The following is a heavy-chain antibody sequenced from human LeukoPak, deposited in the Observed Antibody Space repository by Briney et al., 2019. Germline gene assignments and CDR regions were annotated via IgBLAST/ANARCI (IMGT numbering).Heavy chain of an antibody. D-gene: IGHD6-19*01. V-gene: IGHV1-18*01. J-gene: IGHJ4*02. Sequence: ASVKVSCKASGYIFTNYGITWVRLAPGQGLEWMGWISPYNGNTNYAQNLQGRVTMTTDTSTSTAYMELRGLRSDDTAVHYCARDLAGIAVTADRGQGTLVTVSS. CDR3: ARDLAGIAVTAD. CDR1: GYIFTNYG. CDR2: ISPYNGNT.